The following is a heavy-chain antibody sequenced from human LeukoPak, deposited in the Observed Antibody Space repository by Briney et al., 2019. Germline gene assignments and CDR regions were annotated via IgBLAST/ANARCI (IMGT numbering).Heavy chain of an antibody. CDR1: GYTFTSYD. J-gene: IGHJ6*03. CDR2: MNPNSGNT. V-gene: IGHV1-8*01. Sequence: ASVKVSCKASGYTFTSYDINWVRQATGRGLEWMGWMNPNSGNTGYAQKFQGRVTMTRNTSISTAYMELSSLRSEDTAVYYCAKVATGDYYYYYMDVWGKGTTVTVSS. D-gene: IGHD7-27*01. CDR3: AKVATGDYYYYYMDV.